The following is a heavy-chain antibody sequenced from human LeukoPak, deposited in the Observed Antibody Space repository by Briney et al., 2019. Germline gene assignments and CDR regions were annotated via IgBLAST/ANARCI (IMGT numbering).Heavy chain of an antibody. J-gene: IGHJ4*02. CDR1: GFPFSNYG. CDR2: IRYDGSNK. V-gene: IGHV3-30*02. Sequence: GGSLRLSCAASGFPFSNYGMHWVRQAPGKGLEWVAFIRYDGSNKYYADSVKGRFTISRDNSKNTLYLQMNSLRAEDTAVYYCARVTGYMIEDQFDYWGQGTLVTVSS. D-gene: IGHD3-22*01. CDR3: ARVTGYMIEDQFDY.